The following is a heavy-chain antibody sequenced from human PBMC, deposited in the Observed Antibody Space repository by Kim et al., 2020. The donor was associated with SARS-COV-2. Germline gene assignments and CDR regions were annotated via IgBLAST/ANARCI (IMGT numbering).Heavy chain of an antibody. CDR3: ANLGSMVQGASVHGFDY. Sequence: SETLSLTCTVSGGSISSSSYYWGWIRQPPGKGLEWIGSIYYSGRTYYNPSLKSRVNISVDTSKNQFSLKLSSVTAADTAVYYCANLGSMVQGASVHGFDYWGQGTLVTVSS. CDR1: GGSISSSSYY. CDR2: IYYSGRT. J-gene: IGHJ4*02. V-gene: IGHV4-39*01. D-gene: IGHD3-10*01.